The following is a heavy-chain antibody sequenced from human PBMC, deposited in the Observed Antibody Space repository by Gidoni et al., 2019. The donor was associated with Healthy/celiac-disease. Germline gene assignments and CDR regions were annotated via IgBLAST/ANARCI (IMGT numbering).Heavy chain of an antibody. V-gene: IGHV4-31*02. J-gene: IGHJ5*02. D-gene: IGHD4-17*01. CDR2: IYYSVST. CDR3: ARVVYGGNSEIDP. CDR1: GGSISSGGYY. Sequence: QVHLQESGPGLVKPSQTLSLTCTVYGGSISSGGYYWSWIRQHPGKGLEWIGYIYYSVSTYYNPSLKSRVTISVDTSKNQFSLKLSSVTAADTAVYYCARVVYGGNSEIDPWGQGTLVTVSS.